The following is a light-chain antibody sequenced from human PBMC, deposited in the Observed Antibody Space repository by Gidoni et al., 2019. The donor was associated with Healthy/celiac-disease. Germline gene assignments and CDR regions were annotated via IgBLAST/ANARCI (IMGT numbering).Light chain of an antibody. CDR1: SGDVGSYNL. Sequence: QSALTQPAPGSGSPGQSITNSCTGTSGDVGSYNLVSWYQQHPGKAPKLMIYEGSTRPSGVSNRFSGSKSGNTASLTISGLQAEDEADYFCCSYAGSSSYVCGTGTKVTVL. CDR2: EGS. CDR3: CSYAGSSSYV. V-gene: IGLV2-23*01. J-gene: IGLJ1*01.